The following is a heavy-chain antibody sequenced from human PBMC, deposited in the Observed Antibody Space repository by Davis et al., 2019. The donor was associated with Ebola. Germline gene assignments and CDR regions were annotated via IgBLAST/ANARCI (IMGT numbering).Heavy chain of an antibody. CDR3: ARVVWITFGGVIVRWFDP. Sequence: SETLSLTCTVSGGSISSSSYYWGWIRQPPGKGLEWIGSIYYSGSTYYNPSLKSRVTISVDTSKNQFSLKLSSVTAADTAVYYCARVVWITFGGVIVRWFDPWGQGTLVTVSS. CDR1: GGSISSSSYY. CDR2: IYYSGST. D-gene: IGHD3-16*02. J-gene: IGHJ5*02. V-gene: IGHV4-39*07.